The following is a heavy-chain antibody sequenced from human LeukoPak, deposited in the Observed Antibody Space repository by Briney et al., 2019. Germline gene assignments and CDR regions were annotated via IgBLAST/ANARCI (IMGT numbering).Heavy chain of an antibody. V-gene: IGHV3-30-3*01. CDR2: ISYDGTEK. CDR3: ARDGHGVPLDY. J-gene: IGHJ4*02. Sequence: GSSLRLSCAASGLSFSSYAMHWVRQAPGKGLEWVAVISYDGTEKYYGDSVKGRFTISRDNSRNTLYLQMNSLRAEDTALYYCARDGHGVPLDYWGQGTLVAVSP. CDR1: GLSFSSYA. D-gene: IGHD4-17*01.